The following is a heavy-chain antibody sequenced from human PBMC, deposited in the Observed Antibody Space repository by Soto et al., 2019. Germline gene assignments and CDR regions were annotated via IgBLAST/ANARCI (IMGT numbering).Heavy chain of an antibody. CDR2: IYSGGST. CDR1: GFTVSNNY. Sequence: PGGSLRLSCAASGFTVSNNYMSWVRQAPGKGLEWVSVIYSGGSTYYADSVKGRFTISRDNSKNTLYLQMNSLRAEDTAVYYCARGGTDYGDHGASYYYGMDVWGQGTTVTVSS. J-gene: IGHJ6*02. V-gene: IGHV3-53*01. CDR3: ARGGTDYGDHGASYYYGMDV. D-gene: IGHD4-17*01.